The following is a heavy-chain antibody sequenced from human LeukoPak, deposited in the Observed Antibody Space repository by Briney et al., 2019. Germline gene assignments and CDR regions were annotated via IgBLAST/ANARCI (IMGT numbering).Heavy chain of an antibody. J-gene: IGHJ2*01. CDR2: ISSSGSTI. Sequence: GGSLRLSCAASGFTFSDYYMSWIRQAPGKGLEWVSYISSSGSTIYYADSVKGRFTISRDNAKNSLYLQMNSLRAEDTAVYYCARDALGVTMVRGAYWYFDLWGRGTLVTVSS. CDR1: GFTFSDYY. CDR3: ARDALGVTMVRGAYWYFDL. V-gene: IGHV3-11*01. D-gene: IGHD3-10*01.